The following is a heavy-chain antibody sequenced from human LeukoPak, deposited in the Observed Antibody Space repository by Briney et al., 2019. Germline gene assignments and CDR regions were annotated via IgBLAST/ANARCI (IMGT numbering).Heavy chain of an antibody. CDR2: IYYSGST. D-gene: IGHD2-2*01. CDR3: ARDQIVVVPAASYYYYYGMDV. CDR1: GGSISSYY. J-gene: IGHJ6*02. Sequence: PSETLSLTCTVSGGSISSYYWSWIRQPPGKGLEWIGYIYYSGSTNYNPSLKSRVTISVDTSKNQFSLKLSSVTAADTAVYYCARDQIVVVPAASYYYYYGMDVWGQGTTVTGSS. V-gene: IGHV4-59*01.